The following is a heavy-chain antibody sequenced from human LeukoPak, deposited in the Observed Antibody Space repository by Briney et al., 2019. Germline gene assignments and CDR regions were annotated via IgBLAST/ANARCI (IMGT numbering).Heavy chain of an antibody. CDR1: GFTFSSYA. CDR3: ARDWAVRGSLDY. CDR2: ISYDGSNK. V-gene: IGHV3-30*04. J-gene: IGHJ4*02. Sequence: GGSLRLSCAASGFTFSSYAMHWVRQAPGKGLEWVAVISYDGSNKYYADSVKGRFTISRDNSKNTLYLQMNSLRAEDTAVYYCARDWAVRGSLDYWGQGTLVTVSS. D-gene: IGHD3-10*01.